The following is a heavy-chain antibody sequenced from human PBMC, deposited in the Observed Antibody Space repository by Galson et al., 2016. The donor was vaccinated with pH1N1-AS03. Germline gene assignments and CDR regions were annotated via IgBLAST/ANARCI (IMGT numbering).Heavy chain of an antibody. J-gene: IGHJ6*02. CDR2: INTDSGVT. V-gene: IGHV1-2*04. D-gene: IGHD2-2*01. Sequence: SVKVSCKASGYIFTGFYVHWVRQAPGQGLEWMGWINTDSGVTNYAQKFEAWVTMTRDSSVSTAYMELYGLKSDDTAVYYCARDPRGPCTSATCPTTYYFGMDVWGQGTTVIVSS. CDR3: ARDPRGPCTSATCPTTYYFGMDV. CDR1: GYIFTGFY.